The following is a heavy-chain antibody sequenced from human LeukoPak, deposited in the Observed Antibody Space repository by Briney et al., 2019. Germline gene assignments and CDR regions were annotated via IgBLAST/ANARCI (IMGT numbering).Heavy chain of an antibody. D-gene: IGHD3-22*01. CDR1: GFTFSDYY. CDR2: ISVSGSTK. V-gene: IGHV3-11*04. CDR3: ASGRLSGYYPFDY. Sequence: PGGSLRLSCAASGFTFSDYYMSWIRQAPGKGLEWVSYISVSGSTKYYADSVKGRFTISRDNAENSLYLQMNSLRAEDTAVYYCASGRLSGYYPFDYWGQGTLVTVSS. J-gene: IGHJ4*02.